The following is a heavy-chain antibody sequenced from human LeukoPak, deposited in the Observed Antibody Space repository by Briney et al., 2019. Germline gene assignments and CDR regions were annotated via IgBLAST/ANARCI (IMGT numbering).Heavy chain of an antibody. Sequence: PGGSLRLSCAASGFTFRSFGMHWVRQAPGKGLEWVAVISYDGSNKYYADSVKGRFTISRDNSKNTLYLQMNSLRAEDTAVYYCARDDGYWGQGTLVTVSS. V-gene: IGHV3-30*03. J-gene: IGHJ4*02. CDR3: ARDDGY. CDR1: GFTFRSFG. D-gene: IGHD5-24*01. CDR2: ISYDGSNK.